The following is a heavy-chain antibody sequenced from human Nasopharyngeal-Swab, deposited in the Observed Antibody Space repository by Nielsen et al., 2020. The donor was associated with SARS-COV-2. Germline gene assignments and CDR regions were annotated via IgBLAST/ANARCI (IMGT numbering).Heavy chain of an antibody. V-gene: IGHV3-21*01. Sequence: GGSLRLSCAASGFTFSSYSMNWVRQAPGKGLEWVSSISSSSSYIYYADSVKGRFTISRANAKNSLYLQMNSLRAEDTAVYYCARIRNQYGSGSYYYMDVWGKGTTVTVSS. J-gene: IGHJ6*03. D-gene: IGHD3-10*01. CDR1: GFTFSSYS. CDR2: ISSSSSYI. CDR3: ARIRNQYGSGSYYYMDV.